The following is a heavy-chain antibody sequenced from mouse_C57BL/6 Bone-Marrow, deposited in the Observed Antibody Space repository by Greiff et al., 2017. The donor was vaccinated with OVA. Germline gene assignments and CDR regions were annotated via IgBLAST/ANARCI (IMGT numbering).Heavy chain of an antibody. D-gene: IGHD1-1*02. V-gene: IGHV5-16*01. CDR1: GFTFSDYY. Sequence: EVKLMESEGGLVQPGSSMKLSCTASGFTFSDYYMAWVRQVPEKGLEWVANINYDGSSTYYLDSLKSRFIISRDNAKNILYLQMSSLKSEDTATYYCARLLLYYFDYWGQGTTLTVSS. CDR2: INYDGSST. J-gene: IGHJ2*01. CDR3: ARLLLYYFDY.